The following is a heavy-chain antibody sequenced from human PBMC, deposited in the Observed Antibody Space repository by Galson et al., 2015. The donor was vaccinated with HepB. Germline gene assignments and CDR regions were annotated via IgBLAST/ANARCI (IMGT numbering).Heavy chain of an antibody. CDR3: ARDRGSGAFDI. CDR2: ISSSSSYI. D-gene: IGHD3-10*01. CDR1: GFTFGTYD. Sequence: SLRLSCAASGFTFGTYDMNWVRQAPGKGLEWVSSISSSSSYIYYADSVKGRFTISRDNAKNSLYLQMNSLRAEDTAVYYCARDRGSGAFDIWGQGTMVTVSS. J-gene: IGHJ3*02. V-gene: IGHV3-21*01.